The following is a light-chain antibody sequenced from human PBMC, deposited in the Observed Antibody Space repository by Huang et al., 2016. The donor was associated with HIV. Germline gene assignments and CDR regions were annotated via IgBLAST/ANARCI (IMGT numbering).Light chain of an antibody. CDR1: QNVSTN. J-gene: IGKJ1*01. CDR3: QHYDNWAPAT. Sequence: EIVMTQSPVTLSVSPGESATLSCRASQNVSTNLARYQHKPGRAPRHLIYGASTRATSVPARFSASGSGTEFTLTVGGLRSDDFAVYYCQHYDNWAPATFGQGTKLEFK. V-gene: IGKV3-15*01. CDR2: GAS.